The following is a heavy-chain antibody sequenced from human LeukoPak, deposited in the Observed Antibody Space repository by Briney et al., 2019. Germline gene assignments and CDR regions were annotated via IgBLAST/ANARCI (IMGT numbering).Heavy chain of an antibody. J-gene: IGHJ4*02. V-gene: IGHV1-2*02. Sequence: ASVKVSCKASGYTFTGYYMHWVRQAPGQGLGWMGWINPNSGGTNYAQKFQGRVTMTRDTSISTAYMELSRLRSDDTAVYYCASSTTVTTWVYFDYWGQGTLVTVSS. D-gene: IGHD4-17*01. CDR2: INPNSGGT. CDR1: GYTFTGYY. CDR3: ASSTTVTTWVYFDY.